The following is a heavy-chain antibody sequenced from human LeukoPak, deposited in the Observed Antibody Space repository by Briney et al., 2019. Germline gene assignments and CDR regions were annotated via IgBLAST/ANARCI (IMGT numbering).Heavy chain of an antibody. CDR1: GGSISRYY. CDR3: AREPIAAAGGLIAD. Sequence: PSETLSLTCIVSGGSISRYYWSWIRQPAGKGREWIGRIYTSGSTNYNPSLKSRVTMSVDTSKNQFSLKLSSVTAADTAVYYCAREPIAAAGGLIADWGQGTLVSAS. D-gene: IGHD6-13*01. V-gene: IGHV4-4*07. J-gene: IGHJ4*02. CDR2: IYTSGST.